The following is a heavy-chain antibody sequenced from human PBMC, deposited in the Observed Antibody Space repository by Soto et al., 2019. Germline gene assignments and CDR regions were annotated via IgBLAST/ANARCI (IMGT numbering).Heavy chain of an antibody. D-gene: IGHD6-19*01. CDR1: GGSISSGGYY. CDR3: ARELRLVLSPHYYFDY. V-gene: IGHV4-31*03. J-gene: IGHJ4*02. CDR2: IYYSGST. Sequence: SETLSLTCTVSGGSISSGGYYWSWIRQHPGKGLEWIGYIYYSGSTYYNPSLKSRVTISVDTSKNQFSLKLSSVTAADTAVYYCARELRLVLSPHYYFDYWGQGTLVTVSS.